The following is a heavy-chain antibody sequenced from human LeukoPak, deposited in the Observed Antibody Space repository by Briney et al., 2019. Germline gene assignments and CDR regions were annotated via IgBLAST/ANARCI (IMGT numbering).Heavy chain of an antibody. V-gene: IGHV1-46*03. CDR3: ARDYYDSSGYYWGGFDY. J-gene: IGHJ4*02. CDR1: GYTFTSYY. Sequence: ASVKVSCKASGYTFTSYYMHWVRQAPGQGLKWMGIINPSGGSTSYAQKFQGRVTMTRDTSTSTVYMELSSLRSEDTAVYYCARDYYDSSGYYWGGFDYWGQGTLVTVSS. CDR2: INPSGGST. D-gene: IGHD3-22*01.